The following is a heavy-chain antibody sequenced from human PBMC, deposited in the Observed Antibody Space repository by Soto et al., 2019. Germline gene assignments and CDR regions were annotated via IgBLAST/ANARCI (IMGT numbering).Heavy chain of an antibody. CDR1: GGSLSGYY. CDR2: INHSGST. V-gene: IGHV4-34*01. Sequence: SETLSLTCAVYGGSLSGYYWSWIRQPPGKGLEWIGEINHSGSTNYNPSLKSRVTISVDTSKNQFSLKLSSVTAADTAVYYCARGLTGDYWGQGTLVTVSS. CDR3: ARGLTGDY. J-gene: IGHJ4*02.